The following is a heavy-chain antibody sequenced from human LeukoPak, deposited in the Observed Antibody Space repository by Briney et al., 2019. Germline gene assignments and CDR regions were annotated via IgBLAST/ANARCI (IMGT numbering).Heavy chain of an antibody. CDR1: GYTFTEYY. D-gene: IGHD3-22*01. V-gene: IGHV1-2*06. CDR3: ASLPTYYYDSSGYYTDY. J-gene: IGHJ4*02. Sequence: ASVKVSCKASGYTFTEYYMHWVRQAPGQGLEWMGRINPNSGGTNYAQKFQGRVTMTRDTSISTAYMELSRLRSDDTAVCYCASLPTYYYDSSGYYTDYWGQGTLVTVSS. CDR2: INPNSGGT.